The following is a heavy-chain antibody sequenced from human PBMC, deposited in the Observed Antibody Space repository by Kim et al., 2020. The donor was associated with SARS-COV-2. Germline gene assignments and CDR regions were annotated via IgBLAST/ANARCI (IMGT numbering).Heavy chain of an antibody. CDR2: IYWDDDK. D-gene: IGHD2-15*01. V-gene: IGHV2-5*02. Sequence: SGPTLVKPTQTLTLTCTFSEFPLSTSGVGVGWIRQPPGKALEWLALIYWDDDKRYSPSLKNRLTITKDTSKNQVVLTMTNMDPVDTATYYYAHRRGYCSDASCYSIFNWFDPWGQGILVTVSS. CDR3: AHRRGYCSDASCYSIFNWFDP. J-gene: IGHJ5*02. CDR1: EFPLSTSGVG.